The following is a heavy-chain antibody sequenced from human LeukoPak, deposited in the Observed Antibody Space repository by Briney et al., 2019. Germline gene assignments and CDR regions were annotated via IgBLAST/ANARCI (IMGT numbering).Heavy chain of an antibody. CDR2: ISAYNGNT. CDR3: ARVVGSYYGSGSYSGGENDY. J-gene: IGHJ4*02. Sequence: GASVTVSCKASGYTFTSYGISWVRQAPGQGLEWMGWISAYNGNTNYAQKLQGRVTMTTDTSTSTAYMELRSLRSDDTAVYYCARVVGSYYGSGSYSGGENDYRGQGTLVTVSS. V-gene: IGHV1-18*01. CDR1: GYTFTSYG. D-gene: IGHD3-10*01.